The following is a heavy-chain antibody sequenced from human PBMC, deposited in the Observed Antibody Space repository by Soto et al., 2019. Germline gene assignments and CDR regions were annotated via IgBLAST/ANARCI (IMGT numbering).Heavy chain of an antibody. D-gene: IGHD6-19*01. J-gene: IGHJ6*02. Sequence: PWGSLKISCAASGFTFSCRGLHWVRQAPGKGLEWVAVISYDGSNKYYADSVKGRFTISRDNSKNTLYLQMNSLRAEDTAVHYCAKDRLGSSGWHAYYYYYGMDVWGQGTTVTVSS. CDR2: ISYDGSNK. CDR1: GFTFSCRG. CDR3: AKDRLGSSGWHAYYYYYGMDV. V-gene: IGHV3-30*18.